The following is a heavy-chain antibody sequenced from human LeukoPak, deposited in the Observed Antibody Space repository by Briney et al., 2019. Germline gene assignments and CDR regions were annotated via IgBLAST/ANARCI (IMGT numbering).Heavy chain of an antibody. J-gene: IGHJ4*02. CDR3: AREAYDYDSSGYLDY. V-gene: IGHV1-3*01. CDR1: EYTFTSYA. D-gene: IGHD3-22*01. Sequence: ASVKVSCKASEYTFTSYAMHWVRQAPGQRLEWMGWISAGNGNTKYSQKFQGRVTITRDTSASTAYMELSSLRSEDTAVYYCAREAYDYDSSGYLDYWGQGTLVTVSS. CDR2: ISAGNGNT.